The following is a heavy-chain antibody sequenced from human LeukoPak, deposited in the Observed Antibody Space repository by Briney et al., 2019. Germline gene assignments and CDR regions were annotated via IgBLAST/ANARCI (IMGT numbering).Heavy chain of an antibody. J-gene: IGHJ3*02. D-gene: IGHD3-22*01. V-gene: IGHV3-43*02. CDR1: GFTFDDYA. CDR2: ISGDGGST. Sequence: GGSLRLSCAASGFTFDDYAMHWVRQAPGKGLEWVSLISGDGGSTYYADSVKGRFTISRDNSKNSLYLQMNSLRAGDTAVYYCARGSRDSSGGAFDIWGQGAMVTVSS. CDR3: ARGSRDSSGGAFDI.